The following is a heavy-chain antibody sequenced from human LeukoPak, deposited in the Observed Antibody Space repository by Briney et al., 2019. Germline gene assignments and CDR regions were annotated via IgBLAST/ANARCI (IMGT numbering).Heavy chain of an antibody. J-gene: IGHJ4*02. Sequence: GSLSLSPAAPGYTFNHYGMHWVRRAPRKRLWWVSVIWSDGTNRYNTDSVKGRFTISRADSKKTVYLQMNRLRPKDTGMYYCARGAQRGFDYSSSLQYWGQGTPVTVST. CDR2: IWSDGTNR. CDR3: ARGAQRGFDYSSSLQY. V-gene: IGHV3-33*01. CDR1: GYTFNHYG. D-gene: IGHD4-11*01.